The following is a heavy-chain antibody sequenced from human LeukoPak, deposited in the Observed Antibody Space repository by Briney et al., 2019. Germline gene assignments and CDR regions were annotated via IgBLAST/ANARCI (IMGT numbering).Heavy chain of an antibody. Sequence: GGSLRLSCAASGFTFSAYSMNWVRQAPGKGLEWVSSISSGSGYIYYAQSVKGRFTISRDNAKNSMYLQMNSLRAEDAAVYFCARDGRFAYGAFDIWGQGTMVTVSS. J-gene: IGHJ3*02. CDR3: ARDGRFAYGAFDI. D-gene: IGHD3-10*01. V-gene: IGHV3-21*01. CDR1: GFTFSAYS. CDR2: ISSGSGYI.